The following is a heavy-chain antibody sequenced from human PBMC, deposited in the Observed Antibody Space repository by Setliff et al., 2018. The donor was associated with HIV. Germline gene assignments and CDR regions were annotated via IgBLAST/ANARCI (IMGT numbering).Heavy chain of an antibody. V-gene: IGHV4-59*02. Sequence: SETLSLTCTVSGVSVIGYYWTWMRQPPGKGLEWIANVFYGGGTTHNYNPSLKSRATISIDASKNLLSLSLSSVAAADTAVYYCARDPYNTGRNDYWGQGALVTVSS. CDR3: ARDPYNTGRNDY. J-gene: IGHJ4*02. CDR1: GVSVIGYY. CDR2: VFYGGGTTH. D-gene: IGHD1-20*01.